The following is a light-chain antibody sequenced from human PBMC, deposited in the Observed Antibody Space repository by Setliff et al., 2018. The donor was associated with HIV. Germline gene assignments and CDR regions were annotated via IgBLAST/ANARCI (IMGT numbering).Light chain of an antibody. J-gene: IGLJ1*01. V-gene: IGLV2-14*03. CDR1: SSDVGAYNS. CDR2: DVS. Sequence: QSALTQPASVSGSPGQSITISCPGTSSDVGAYNSVSWYQQHPGKAPKLTIYDVSDRPSGVSNRFSGSKSGNTASLTISGLQAEDEADYYCTSYTSSSTDVLGTGTKGTV. CDR3: TSYTSSSTDV.